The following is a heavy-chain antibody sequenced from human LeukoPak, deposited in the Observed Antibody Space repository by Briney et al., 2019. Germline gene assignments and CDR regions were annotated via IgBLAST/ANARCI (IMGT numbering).Heavy chain of an antibody. J-gene: IGHJ5*02. CDR3: ARALYDILTGDNWFDP. CDR2: ISYDGSNK. D-gene: IGHD3-9*01. V-gene: IGHV3-30*03. Sequence: PGGPLRLSCAASGFTFSSYGMHWVRQAPGKGLEWVAVISYDGSNKYYADSVKGRFTISRDNAKNTLYLQMNSLRAEDTAVYYCARALYDILTGDNWFDPWGQGTLVTVSS. CDR1: GFTFSSYG.